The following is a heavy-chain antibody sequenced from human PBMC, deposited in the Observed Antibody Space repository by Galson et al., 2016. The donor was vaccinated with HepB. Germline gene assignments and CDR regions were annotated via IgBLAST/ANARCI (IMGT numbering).Heavy chain of an antibody. CDR3: ARGLYSNSFDL. CDR1: GFTFRTFS. V-gene: IGHV3-48*02. Sequence: SLRLSCAASGFTFRTFSMDWVRQAPGKGLGCVSYIRGDSDTIYYADSVKGRFPISRDNAKSSLNLQMNALRDEDTAVYYCARGLYSNSFDLWGQGTPVTVS. D-gene: IGHD4-11*01. CDR2: IRGDSDTI. J-gene: IGHJ5*02.